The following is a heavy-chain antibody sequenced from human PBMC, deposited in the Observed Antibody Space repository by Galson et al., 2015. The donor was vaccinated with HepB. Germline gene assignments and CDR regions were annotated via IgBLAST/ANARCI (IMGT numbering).Heavy chain of an antibody. CDR1: GYTFTGYH. CDR3: ARNTGYCSSTSCYTSYYYYGMDV. Sequence: SVKVSCKASGYTFTGYHMHWVRQAPGQGLEWMGWINPNSGGTNYAQKFQGWVTMTRDTSISTAYMELSRLRSDDTAVYYCARNTGYCSSTSCYTSYYYYGMDVRGQGTTVTVSS. J-gene: IGHJ6*02. D-gene: IGHD2-2*02. V-gene: IGHV1-2*04. CDR2: INPNSGGT.